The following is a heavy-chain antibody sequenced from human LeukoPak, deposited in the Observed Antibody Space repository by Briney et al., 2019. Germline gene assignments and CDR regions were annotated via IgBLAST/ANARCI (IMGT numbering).Heavy chain of an antibody. J-gene: IGHJ4*02. V-gene: IGHV1-18*04. CDR1: GYTFTSYG. CDR2: ISAYNGNT. CDR3: AREAGRVTMVRGVISPYYFDY. D-gene: IGHD3-10*01. Sequence: ASVKVSCKASGYTFTSYGISWVRQAPGQGLEWMGWISAYNGNTNYAQKLQGRVTMTTDTSTSTAYMEPRSLRSDDTAVYYCAREAGRVTMVRGVISPYYFDYWGQGTLVTVSS.